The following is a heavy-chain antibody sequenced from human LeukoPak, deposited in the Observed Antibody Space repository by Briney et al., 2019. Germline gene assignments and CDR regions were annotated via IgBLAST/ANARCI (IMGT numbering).Heavy chain of an antibody. Sequence: ASVKVSCKASGYIFTSYYMHWVRQAPGQGLEWMGIINPSGGSTSYAQKFQGRVTMTRDTSTSTVYMELSSLRSEDTAVYYCARAEGWIDAFDIWGQGTMVTVSS. CDR3: ARAEGWIDAFDI. CDR2: INPSGGST. CDR1: GYIFTSYY. V-gene: IGHV1-46*01. D-gene: IGHD5-12*01. J-gene: IGHJ3*02.